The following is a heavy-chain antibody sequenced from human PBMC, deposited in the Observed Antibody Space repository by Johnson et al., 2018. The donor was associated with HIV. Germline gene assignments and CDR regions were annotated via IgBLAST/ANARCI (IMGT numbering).Heavy chain of an antibody. J-gene: IGHJ3*02. V-gene: IGHV3-7*03. Sequence: VQLVESGVGLVQRGGSLRLSCSGSGFSISNYWMSWVRQAPGKGLEWVAYIKQDGSAKHYVDSVEGRFTISRDNAKNSLYLQMNSLRAEDTALYYCARDRRNYSDRSGYPDYDAFDIWGQGTMVTVSS. D-gene: IGHD3-22*01. CDR2: IKQDGSAK. CDR3: ARDRRNYSDRSGYPDYDAFDI. CDR1: GFSISNYW.